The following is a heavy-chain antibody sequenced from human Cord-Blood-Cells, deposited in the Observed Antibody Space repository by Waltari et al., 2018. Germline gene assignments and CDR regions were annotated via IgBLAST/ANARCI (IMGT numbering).Heavy chain of an antibody. D-gene: IGHD3-22*01. CDR1: GGSFSGYY. J-gene: IGHJ4*02. CDR2: INHSGST. Sequence: QVQLQQWGAGLSKPSETLSLTCAVYGGSFSGYYWSWLRQPPGKGLEWIGEINHSGSTNYNPSLKSRVTISVDTSKNQFSLKLSSVTAADTAVYYCARGLHYYDSSGYYYFDYWGQGTLVTVSS. V-gene: IGHV4-34*01. CDR3: ARGLHYYDSSGYYYFDY.